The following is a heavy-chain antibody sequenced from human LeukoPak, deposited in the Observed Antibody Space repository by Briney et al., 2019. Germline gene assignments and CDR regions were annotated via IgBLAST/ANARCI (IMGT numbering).Heavy chain of an antibody. CDR1: GGTFSSYA. CDR3: ARADPQPRTNWFDP. D-gene: IGHD6-6*01. J-gene: IGHJ5*02. CDR2: IIPIFGTA. Sequence: SVKVSCKASGGTFSSYAISWVRQAPGQGLEWMGGIIPIFGTATYAQKFQGRVTITADESTSTAYMEPSSLRSEDTAVYYCARADPQPRTNWFDPWGQGTLVTVSS. V-gene: IGHV1-69*13.